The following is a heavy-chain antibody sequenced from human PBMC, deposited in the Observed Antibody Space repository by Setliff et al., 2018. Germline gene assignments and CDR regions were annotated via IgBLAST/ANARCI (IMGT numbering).Heavy chain of an antibody. J-gene: IGHJ5*02. D-gene: IGHD2-2*01. V-gene: IGHV4-4*02. CDR3: AKVPGAIVVVPAAAWFDP. CDR2: INHSGKT. Sequence: SETLSLTCAVSGGSISSGNWWSWVRQTSGKGLEWIGEINHSGKTNHKPSLKSRVTMSVDKSKNQFSLKLNSVTAADTAVYYCAKVPGAIVVVPAAAWFDPWGQGTLVTVSS. CDR1: GGSISSGNW.